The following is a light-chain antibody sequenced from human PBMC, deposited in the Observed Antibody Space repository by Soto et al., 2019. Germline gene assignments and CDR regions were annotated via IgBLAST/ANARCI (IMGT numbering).Light chain of an antibody. Sequence: AIQLTQSPSSLSASVGDRVTITCRASQGISNDLAWYQQKPGKAPKLLIYGASSLESGVPSRFSGSGSGTDFTLSISSLQPEDFASYHCQHFNSYPPTFGQGTRLEIK. V-gene: IGKV1-13*02. CDR2: GAS. CDR1: QGISND. CDR3: QHFNSYPPT. J-gene: IGKJ5*01.